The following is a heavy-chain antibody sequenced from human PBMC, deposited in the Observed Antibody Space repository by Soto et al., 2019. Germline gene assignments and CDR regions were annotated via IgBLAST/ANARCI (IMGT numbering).Heavy chain of an antibody. CDR1: GYSFTSYW. CDR3: ARHPTQGHSGSYYGSDY. D-gene: IGHD1-26*01. CDR2: IYPGDSDT. V-gene: IGHV5-51*01. Sequence: GESLKISCNGSGYSFTSYWIGWVRQMPGKGLEWMGIIYPGDSDTRYSPSFQGQVTISADKSISTAYLQWSSLKASDTAMYYCARHPTQGHSGSYYGSDYWGQGTLVTVSS. J-gene: IGHJ4*02.